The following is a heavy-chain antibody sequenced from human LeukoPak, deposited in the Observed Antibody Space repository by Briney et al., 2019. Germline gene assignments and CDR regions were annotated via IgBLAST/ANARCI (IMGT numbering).Heavy chain of an antibody. CDR1: GGSISSYY. CDR3: ATTYYDILTGYWPIWFDP. V-gene: IGHV4-59*05. Sequence: SETLSLTCTVSGGSISSYYWSWIRQPPGKGLEWIGSIYYSGSTYYNPSLKSRVTISVDTSKNQFSLKLSSVTAADTAVYYCATTYYDILTGYWPIWFDPWGQGTLVTVSS. J-gene: IGHJ5*02. CDR2: IYYSGST. D-gene: IGHD3-9*01.